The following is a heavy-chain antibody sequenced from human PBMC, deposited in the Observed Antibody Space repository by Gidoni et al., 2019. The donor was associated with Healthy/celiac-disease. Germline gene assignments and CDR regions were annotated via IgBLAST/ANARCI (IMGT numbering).Heavy chain of an antibody. CDR3: AKVRCSGGSCYSTHAFDI. J-gene: IGHJ3*02. D-gene: IGHD2-15*01. Sequence: VQLLESGGCWVQLGGSLRLPCAASGFSFTSYAMSWVRQAPGKGLEWVSAIRGSGGSTDYADTVKGRFTIYGDNSKNTLYLQMNSLRAEDTAVYYCAKVRCSGGSCYSTHAFDIWGQGTMVTVSS. V-gene: IGHV3-23*01. CDR2: IRGSGGST. CDR1: GFSFTSYA.